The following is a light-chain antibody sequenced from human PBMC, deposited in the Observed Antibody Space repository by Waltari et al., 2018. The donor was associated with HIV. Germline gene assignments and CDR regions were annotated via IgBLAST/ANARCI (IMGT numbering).Light chain of an antibody. J-gene: IGKJ3*01. CDR2: DAS. V-gene: IGKV1-39*01. CDR1: QTVNNK. CDR3: QQSFNYPLT. Sequence: DIQMTQSPSSLSASVGDSVTITCRASQTVNNKLNWYQQKPGEAPKVVIYDASTLQSGVPSRFRGGGSWTDFTLTITSLQLDDFATYFCQQSFNYPLTFGPGTKVDI.